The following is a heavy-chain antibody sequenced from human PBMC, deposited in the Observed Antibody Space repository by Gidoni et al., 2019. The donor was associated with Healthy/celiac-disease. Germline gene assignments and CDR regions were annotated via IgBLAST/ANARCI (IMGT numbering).Heavy chain of an antibody. V-gene: IGHV4-30-2*01. J-gene: IGHJ4*02. CDR1: GGSISSGGYS. Sequence: QLQLQESGSGLVQPSQTLSLTCAVSGGSISSGGYSWSWIRQPPGKGLEWIGYIYHSGSTYYNPSLKSRVTISVDRSKNQFSLKLSSVTAADTAVYYCARNSGSYSFDYWGQGTLVTVSS. CDR3: ARNSGSYSFDY. D-gene: IGHD1-26*01. CDR2: IYHSGST.